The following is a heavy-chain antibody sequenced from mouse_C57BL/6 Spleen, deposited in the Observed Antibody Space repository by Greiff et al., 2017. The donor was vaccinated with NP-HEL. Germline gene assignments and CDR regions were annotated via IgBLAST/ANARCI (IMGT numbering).Heavy chain of an antibody. J-gene: IGHJ2*01. CDR1: GYTFTSYD. D-gene: IGHD1-1*01. Sequence: QVQLQQSGPELVKPGASVKLSCKASGYTFTSYDINWVKQRPGQGLEWIGWIYPRDGSTMYNEKFKGKATLTVDTSSSTAYMELHSLTSEDSAVYFCARAIITTVVATDYFDYWGQGTTLTVSS. V-gene: IGHV1-85*01. CDR2: IYPRDGST. CDR3: ARAIITTVVATDYFDY.